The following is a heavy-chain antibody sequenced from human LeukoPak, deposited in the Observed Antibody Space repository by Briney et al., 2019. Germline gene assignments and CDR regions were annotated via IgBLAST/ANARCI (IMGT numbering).Heavy chain of an antibody. V-gene: IGHV3-48*04. J-gene: IGHJ5*02. CDR2: ISSSGSSI. D-gene: IGHD6-13*01. CDR1: GFTFSSYG. Sequence: PGGSLRLSCAASGFTFSSYGMGWVRQAPGKGLEWVSYISSSGSSIYYADSVKGRFTISRDNAKNSLYLQMNSLRAEDTAVYYCARDSSSWYGNWFDPWGQGTLVTVSS. CDR3: ARDSSSWYGNWFDP.